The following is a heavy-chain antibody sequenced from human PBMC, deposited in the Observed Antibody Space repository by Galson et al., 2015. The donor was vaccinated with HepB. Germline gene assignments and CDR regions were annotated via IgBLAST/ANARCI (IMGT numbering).Heavy chain of an antibody. CDR3: ARDDYGGNTFFDY. J-gene: IGHJ4*02. CDR1: GGTFSSYA. V-gene: IGHV1-69*13. D-gene: IGHD4-23*01. CDR2: IIPIFGTA. Sequence: SVKVSCKASGGTFSSYAISWVRQAPGQGLEWMGGIIPIFGTASYAQKFQGRVTITADESTSTAYMELSSLRSEDTAVYYCARDDYGGNTFFDYWGQGTLVTVSS.